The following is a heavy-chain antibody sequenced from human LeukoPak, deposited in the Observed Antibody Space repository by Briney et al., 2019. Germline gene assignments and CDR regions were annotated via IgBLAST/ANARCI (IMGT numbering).Heavy chain of an antibody. Sequence: PSETLSLTCTVSGYSISSGYYWGWIRQPPGKGLEWIGNIYYGENTYYNPSLKSRVTISIDTSKSQFYLKLSSLTAADTAVYYCARRDDSSGYHKIFDYWGPGTLVTVSS. CDR1: GYSISSGYY. CDR3: ARRDDSSGYHKIFDY. J-gene: IGHJ4*02. D-gene: IGHD3-22*01. CDR2: IYYGENT. V-gene: IGHV4-38-2*02.